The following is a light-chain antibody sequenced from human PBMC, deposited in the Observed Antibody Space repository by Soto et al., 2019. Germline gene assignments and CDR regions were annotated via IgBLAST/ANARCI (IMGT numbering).Light chain of an antibody. J-gene: IGKJ4*01. CDR3: QQYYSTPLT. Sequence: DIVMTQSPDSLAVSLGERATINCKSSQSVLYSSNNKNYLAWYQQKPGQPPKLLIYWASTRESGVPDRFSGSGSVTDFTLTISSRQAEDVAVYYCQQYYSTPLTFGGGTKVEIK. CDR2: WAS. V-gene: IGKV4-1*01. CDR1: QSVLYSSNNKNY.